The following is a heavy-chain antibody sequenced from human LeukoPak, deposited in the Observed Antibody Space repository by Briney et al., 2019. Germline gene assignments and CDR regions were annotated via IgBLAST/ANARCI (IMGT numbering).Heavy chain of an antibody. Sequence: PSETLSLTCTVSGGSISSSSYYWGWIRQPPGKGLEWIGSIYYSGSTYYNPSLKSRVTISVDTSKNQFSLKLSSVTAADTAVYYCARPGLNYDFWSGSQSSDAFDIWGQGTMVTVSS. J-gene: IGHJ3*02. D-gene: IGHD3-3*01. CDR1: GGSISSSSYY. CDR2: IYYSGST. CDR3: ARPGLNYDFWSGSQSSDAFDI. V-gene: IGHV4-39*01.